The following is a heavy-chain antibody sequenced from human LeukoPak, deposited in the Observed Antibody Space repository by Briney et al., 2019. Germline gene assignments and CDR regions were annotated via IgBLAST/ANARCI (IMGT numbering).Heavy chain of an antibody. D-gene: IGHD1-26*01. CDR2: IINDGITT. V-gene: IGHV3-74*01. CDR1: GLTFHNTW. Sequence: GGSLRLSCAASGLTFHNTWMHWIRQAPGKGLVWVSRIINDGITTTYADSVKGRFTISRDNSKNTLYLQMNSLRAEDTAVYNCARDRGSREDGMDVWGQGTTVTVSS. CDR3: ARDRGSREDGMDV. J-gene: IGHJ6*02.